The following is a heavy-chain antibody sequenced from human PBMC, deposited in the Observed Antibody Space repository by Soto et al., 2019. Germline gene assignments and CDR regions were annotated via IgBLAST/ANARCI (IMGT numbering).Heavy chain of an antibody. CDR3: SHGYYQYFNS. J-gene: IGHJ4*02. D-gene: IGHD5-18*01. V-gene: IGHV3-7*03. CDR1: GFTFSSYG. CDR2: IKQDGSEK. Sequence: PGGSLRLSCAASGFTFSSYGMHWVRQAPGKGLEWVANIKQDGSEKYYVDSVKGRFTISRDNSQNTLYLQMDSLKTEDTAVYYCSHGYYQYFNSWGPGTLVTVSS.